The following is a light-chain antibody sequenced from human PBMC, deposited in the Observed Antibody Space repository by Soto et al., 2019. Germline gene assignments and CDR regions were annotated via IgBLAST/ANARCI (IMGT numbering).Light chain of an antibody. V-gene: IGLV1-36*01. CDR3: AAWDASLDVHV. Sequence: QSVLTQPPSVSAAPRQRVTISCSGSSSNIGENYVNWYQQLPGKAPTLLIYHDDLLSAGVSDRYSGAKSGTSASLAISDLQSEDEADYYCAAWDASLDVHVFGGGTKLTVL. CDR2: HDD. CDR1: SSNIGENY. J-gene: IGLJ3*02.